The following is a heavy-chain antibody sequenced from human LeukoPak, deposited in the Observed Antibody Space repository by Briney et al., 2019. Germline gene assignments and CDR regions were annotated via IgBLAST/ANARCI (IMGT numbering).Heavy chain of an antibody. D-gene: IGHD3-22*01. CDR2: IYPGDSDT. Sequence: GESLKISCKTSGYSFPSYWIGWVRPMPGKGLEWMGVIYPGDSDTRYSPSFQGQVTISADKSLSTAYLQWSGLKASDTAMYYCARHLTMIAVPRDAFDIWGQGTMVTVSS. CDR1: GYSFPSYW. V-gene: IGHV5-51*01. CDR3: ARHLTMIAVPRDAFDI. J-gene: IGHJ3*02.